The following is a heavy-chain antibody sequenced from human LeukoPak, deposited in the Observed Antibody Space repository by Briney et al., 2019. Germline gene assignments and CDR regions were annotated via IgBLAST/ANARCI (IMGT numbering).Heavy chain of an antibody. D-gene: IGHD5-12*01. J-gene: IGHJ4*02. CDR2: IYSGGNT. V-gene: IGHV3-66*01. CDR1: GFTVSSNY. CDR3: ARVDIVATEGNDY. Sequence: GGSLRRSCVASGFTVSSNYMSWVRQAPGKGLEGGSIIYSGGNTYYADSVKGRFTISRDNSKNTLYLQMNSLRAEDTAVYYCARVDIVATEGNDYWGQGTLVTVSS.